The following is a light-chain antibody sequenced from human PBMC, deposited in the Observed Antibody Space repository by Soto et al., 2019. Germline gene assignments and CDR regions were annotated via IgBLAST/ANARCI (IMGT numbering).Light chain of an antibody. CDR3: EEGSSWPPYS. CDR1: QSVSSY. V-gene: IGKV3-11*01. J-gene: IGKJ2*01. CDR2: DAS. Sequence: EIVLTQSPATLSLSPGERATLSCRASQSVSSYLAWYQHKPGQAPSLLIYDASNRATGIPARFRGIWSGTAGTLTINSVELKDSALYSYEEGSSWPPYSSGQATKLES.